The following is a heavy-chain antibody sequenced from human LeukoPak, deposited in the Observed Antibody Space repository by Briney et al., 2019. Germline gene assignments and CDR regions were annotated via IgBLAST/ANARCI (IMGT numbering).Heavy chain of an antibody. CDR1: GFTFSSYA. J-gene: IGHJ4*02. CDR3: ARVMSYFDY. CDR2: ISYDGSNK. V-gene: IGHV3-30-3*01. Sequence: GRSLRLSCAASGFTFSSYAMHWVRQAPGKGLEWVAVISYDGSNKYYADSVKGRFTISRDNSKNTLYLQMNSLRAEDTAVYYCARVMSYFDYWGQGTPVTVSS.